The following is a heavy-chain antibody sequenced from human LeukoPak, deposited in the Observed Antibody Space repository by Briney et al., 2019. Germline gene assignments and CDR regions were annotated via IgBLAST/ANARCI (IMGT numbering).Heavy chain of an antibody. J-gene: IGHJ6*03. V-gene: IGHV1-69*06. CDR2: IIPIFGTA. Sequence: GASVKVSCKASGGTFSSYAISWVRQAPGQGLEWMGGIIPIFGTANYAQKFQGRVTITADKSTSTAYMELSSLRSEDTAVYYCARGRYAPNYYYYYYMDVWGKGTTVTVSS. CDR1: GGTFSSYA. CDR3: ARGRYAPNYYYYYYMDV. D-gene: IGHD1-1*01.